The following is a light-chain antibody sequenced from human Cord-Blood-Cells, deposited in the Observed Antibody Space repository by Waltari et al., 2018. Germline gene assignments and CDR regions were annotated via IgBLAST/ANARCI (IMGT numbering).Light chain of an antibody. Sequence: DIQMTQSPSTLSASVGDRVTITCRASQSISSWLAWYQQKPGKPPKLLIYKAYSLESGVPSRFSGSGSGTEFTLTISSLQPDDFATYYCQQYNSYSRTFGQGTKVEIK. CDR3: QQYNSYSRT. CDR2: KAY. J-gene: IGKJ1*01. V-gene: IGKV1-5*03. CDR1: QSISSW.